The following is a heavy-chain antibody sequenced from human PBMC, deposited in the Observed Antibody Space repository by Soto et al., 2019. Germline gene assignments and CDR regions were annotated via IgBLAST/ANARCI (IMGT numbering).Heavy chain of an antibody. D-gene: IGHD3-9*01. Sequence: PSETLSLTCTVSGGSISSGGYYWSWIRQHPGKGLEWIGYIYYSGSTYYNPSLKSRVTISVDTSKNQFSLKLSSVTAADTAVYYCASSSYYDILTGAPRPFNYYYYYMDVWGKGTTVTVSS. CDR3: ASSSYYDILTGAPRPFNYYYYYMDV. CDR1: GGSISSGGYY. CDR2: IYYSGST. J-gene: IGHJ6*03. V-gene: IGHV4-31*03.